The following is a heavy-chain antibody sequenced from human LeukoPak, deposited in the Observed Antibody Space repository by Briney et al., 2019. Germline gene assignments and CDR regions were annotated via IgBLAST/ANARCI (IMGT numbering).Heavy chain of an antibody. CDR3: ARLGCSSTSCYPGDNWFDP. V-gene: IGHV4-39*01. J-gene: IGHJ5*02. CDR2: IYYSGST. D-gene: IGHD2-2*01. CDR1: GGSISSSSYY. Sequence: SETLSLTCTVSGGSISSSSYYWGWIRQPPGKGLEWIGSIYYSGSTYYNPSLKSRVTISVDTSKNQSSLELSSVTAADTAVYYCARLGCSSTSCYPGDNWFDPWGQGTLVTVSS.